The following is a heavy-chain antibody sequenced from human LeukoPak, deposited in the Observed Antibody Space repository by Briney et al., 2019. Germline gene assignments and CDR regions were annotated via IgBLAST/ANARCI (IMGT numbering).Heavy chain of an antibody. CDR3: AKARSDSSGYYCWDY. CDR2: ISGSGGST. Sequence: PGGSLRLSCAASGFTFSSYAMSWVRQAPGKGLEWVSAISGSGGSTYYADSVKGRFTISRDNSKNTLYLQMNSLRAEDTAVYYCAKARSDSSGYYCWDYWGQGTLVTVSS. J-gene: IGHJ4*02. D-gene: IGHD3-22*01. V-gene: IGHV3-23*01. CDR1: GFTFSSYA.